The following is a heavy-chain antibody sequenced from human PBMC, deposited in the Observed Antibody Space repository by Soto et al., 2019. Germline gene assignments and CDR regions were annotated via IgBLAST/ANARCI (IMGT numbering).Heavy chain of an antibody. CDR3: ARHSPGYGDLYYYYYMDV. D-gene: IGHD4-17*01. CDR2: IYYSGST. CDR1: GGSISSYY. Sequence: QVQLQESGPGLVKPSETLSLTCTVSGGSISSYYWSWIRQPPGKGLEWIGYIYYSGSTNYNPSLKSRVTISVDTSKNQFSLKLSSVTAADTAVYYCARHSPGYGDLYYYYYMDVWGKGTTVTVSS. J-gene: IGHJ6*03. V-gene: IGHV4-59*08.